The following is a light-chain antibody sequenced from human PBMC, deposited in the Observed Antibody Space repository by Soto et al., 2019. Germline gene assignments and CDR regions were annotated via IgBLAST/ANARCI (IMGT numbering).Light chain of an antibody. Sequence: QSVLTQPPSVSGAPGQRVTISCTGSSSNIGAGYEVHWYQQLPGTAPKLLIYGNNNRPSGVPDRLSGSKSGTSASLAITGLQAEDEADYYCQSYDSSLSALYVFGTGTKVTVL. CDR1: SSNIGAGYE. V-gene: IGLV1-40*01. J-gene: IGLJ1*01. CDR2: GNN. CDR3: QSYDSSLSALYV.